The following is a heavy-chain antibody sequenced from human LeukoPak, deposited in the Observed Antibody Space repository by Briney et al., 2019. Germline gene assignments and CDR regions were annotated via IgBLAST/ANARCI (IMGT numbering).Heavy chain of an antibody. V-gene: IGHV1-2*04. CDR3: ARAPPIAVAVNFDY. D-gene: IGHD6-19*01. Sequence: ASVKVSCKASGYTFTSYAMHWVRQAPGQRLEWMGWINPNSGGTNYAQKFQGWVTMTRDTSISTAYMELSRLRSDDTAVYYCARAPPIAVAVNFDYWGQGTLVTVSS. CDR2: INPNSGGT. J-gene: IGHJ4*02. CDR1: GYTFTSYA.